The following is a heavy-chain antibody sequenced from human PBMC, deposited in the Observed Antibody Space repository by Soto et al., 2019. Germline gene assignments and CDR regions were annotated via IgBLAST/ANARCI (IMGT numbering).Heavy chain of an antibody. J-gene: IGHJ1*01. D-gene: IGHD5-18*01. Sequence: GASVKVSCKASGFTFTHSAVQWVGQARGQRLEWIGWIVVGSGNTNYAQKFQERVTITRDMSTTTAYMELSSLRSEDTAVYYCATDKGDSYGYGNHWG. CDR3: ATDKGDSYGYGNH. V-gene: IGHV1-58*01. CDR2: IVVGSGNT. CDR1: GFTFTHSA.